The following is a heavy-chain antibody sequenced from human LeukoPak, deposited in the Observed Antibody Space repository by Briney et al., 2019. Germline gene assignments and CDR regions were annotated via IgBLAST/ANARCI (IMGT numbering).Heavy chain of an antibody. D-gene: IGHD2-21*02. V-gene: IGHV4-59*01. J-gene: IGHJ4*02. CDR3: ARWSDCGGDCHILDY. CDR1: GGSISGYY. CDR2: LYYNRSA. Sequence: SETLSLTCSVAGGSISGYYWSWSRHAPGNGVEWIGNLYYNRSAWYKSSPKSRITTSVDTSKSEFSLKLSSVTAADTDVYYCARWSDCGGDCHILDYWGQGILVTVAS.